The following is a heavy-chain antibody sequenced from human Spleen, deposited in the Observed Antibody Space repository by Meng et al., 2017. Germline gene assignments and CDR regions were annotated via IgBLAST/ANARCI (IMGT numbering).Heavy chain of an antibody. CDR1: GDSFTGQY. Sequence: ASVKVSCKTSGDSFTGQYMHWVRQAPGQGLEWMGWINPNSGGTIYAQKFQGRVTMTRDTSISTAYMELSSLRSEDTAVYYCARAGDYGDYPDYWGQGTLVTVSS. J-gene: IGHJ4*02. D-gene: IGHD4-17*01. CDR3: ARAGDYGDYPDY. V-gene: IGHV1-2*02. CDR2: INPNSGGT.